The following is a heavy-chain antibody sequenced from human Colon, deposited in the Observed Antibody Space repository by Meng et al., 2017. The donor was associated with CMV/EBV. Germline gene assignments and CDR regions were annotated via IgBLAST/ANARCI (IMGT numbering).Heavy chain of an antibody. CDR2: INPKSGGT. V-gene: IGHV1-2*02. CDR1: GGVFASFA. D-gene: IGHD6-19*01. CDR3: ARESSGWFDY. J-gene: IGHJ4*02. Sequence: ASVKVSCKASGGVFASFAISWVRQAPGQGLEWMGWINPKSGGTNYAQKFQGRVTMTRDTSISTAYMELSRLRSDDTAVYYCARESSGWFDYWGQGTLVTVSS.